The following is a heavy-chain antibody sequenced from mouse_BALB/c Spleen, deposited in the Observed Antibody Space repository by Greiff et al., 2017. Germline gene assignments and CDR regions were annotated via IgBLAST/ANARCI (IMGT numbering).Heavy chain of an antibody. J-gene: IGHJ1*01. V-gene: IGHV3-8*02. CDR2: ISYSGST. CDR3: ARHYGNYGWYFDV. D-gene: IGHD2-1*01. CDR1: GDSITSGY. Sequence: EVKLQESGPSLVKPSQTLSLTCSVTGDSITSGYWNWIRKFPGNKLEYMGYISYSGSTYYNPSLKSRISITRDTSKNQYYLQLNSVTTEDTATYYCARHYGNYGWYFDVWGAGTTVTVSS.